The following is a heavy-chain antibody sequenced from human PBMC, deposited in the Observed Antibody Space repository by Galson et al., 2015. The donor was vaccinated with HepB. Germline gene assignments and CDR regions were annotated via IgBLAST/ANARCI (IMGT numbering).Heavy chain of an antibody. V-gene: IGHV3-23*01. Sequence: SLRLSCAASGFTFSSHAMSWVRQAPGKGLEWVSTIGLSATNTYYADSVKGRFTISRDNSKNTLFLQMNTLRAEDTAVYYCAKARCVSVWSFFDSWGQGTLVTVSS. D-gene: IGHD6-19*01. CDR2: IGLSATNT. CDR3: AKARCVSVWSFFDS. J-gene: IGHJ4*02. CDR1: GFTFSSHA.